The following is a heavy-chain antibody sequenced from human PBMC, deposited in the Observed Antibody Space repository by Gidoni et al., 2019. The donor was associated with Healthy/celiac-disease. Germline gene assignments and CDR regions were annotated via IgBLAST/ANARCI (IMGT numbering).Heavy chain of an antibody. J-gene: IGHJ4*02. CDR3: ASNYYDSSGYYYVVLFY. Sequence: EINWVRQAPGKGLELVSYISSSGSTIYYAYSVKGRFTISRDNAKNSLYLQMNSLRAEDTAVYYCASNYYDSSGYYYVVLFYWGQGTLVTVSS. D-gene: IGHD3-22*01. CDR2: ISSSGSTI. V-gene: IGHV3-48*03.